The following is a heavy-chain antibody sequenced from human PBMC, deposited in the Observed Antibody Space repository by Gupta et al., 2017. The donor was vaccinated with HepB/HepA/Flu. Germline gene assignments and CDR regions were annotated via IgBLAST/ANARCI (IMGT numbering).Heavy chain of an antibody. V-gene: IGHV3-7*01. J-gene: IGHJ4*02. Sequence: EVQLVESGGGLVQPGGSLRLSCATSGFTFSSYWMTLVSQNPEKGLEWVANMYQDGSEKYNVGSVKGRFTISRDNAKNSLYLQMNNLRAEDTAVYYCARGAYSGSHDYWGQGTLVTVSS. D-gene: IGHD1-26*01. CDR3: ARGAYSGSHDY. CDR1: GFTFSSYW. CDR2: MYQDGSEK.